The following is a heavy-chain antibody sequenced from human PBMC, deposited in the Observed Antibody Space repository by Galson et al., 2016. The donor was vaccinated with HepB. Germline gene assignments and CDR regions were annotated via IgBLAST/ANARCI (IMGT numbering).Heavy chain of an antibody. CDR1: TVNFIRYW. Sequence: QSGAEVKKPGESLRISCQGSTVNFIRYWISWVRQMPGKGLAWMGRIDPSDSYTKYSPSFQGHVTFSLDKSISTAYLQWSSLKASDTAMYYCAIFYFDSGSYYNPDYWGQGTLVTVSS. CDR3: AIFYFDSGSYYNPDY. CDR2: IDPSDSYT. D-gene: IGHD3-10*01. J-gene: IGHJ4*02. V-gene: IGHV5-10-1*01.